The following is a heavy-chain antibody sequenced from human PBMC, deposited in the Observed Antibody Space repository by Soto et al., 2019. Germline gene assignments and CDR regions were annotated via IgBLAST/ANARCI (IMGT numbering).Heavy chain of an antibody. CDR1: GFSLSNARMG. D-gene: IGHD6-13*01. V-gene: IGHV2-26*01. Sequence: SGPTLVNPTETLTLTCTVSGFSLSNARMGVSWIRQPPGKALEWLAHIFSNDEKSYSTSLKSRLTISKDTSKSQVVLTMTNMDPVDTATYYCARILSSSWINWFAPWGQGTLVTVSS. J-gene: IGHJ5*02. CDR2: IFSNDEK. CDR3: ARILSSSWINWFAP.